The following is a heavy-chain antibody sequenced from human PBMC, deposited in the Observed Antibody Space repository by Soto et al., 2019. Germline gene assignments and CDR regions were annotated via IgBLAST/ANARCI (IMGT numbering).Heavy chain of an antibody. V-gene: IGHV2-5*02. Sequence: QITLKESGPTLVKPTQTLTLTCTFSGFSLSTSGVCVGWIRQPPGKTLEWLTLINWDDDKRYNPSLKNRLTITKDXSKNXXXXXXXXMDPVXTATXXXAXRRRLGSDWYTFDYWGQGTPVT. CDR1: GFSLSTSGVC. J-gene: IGHJ4*02. CDR2: INWDDDK. D-gene: IGHD6-19*01. CDR3: AXRRRLGSDWYTFDY.